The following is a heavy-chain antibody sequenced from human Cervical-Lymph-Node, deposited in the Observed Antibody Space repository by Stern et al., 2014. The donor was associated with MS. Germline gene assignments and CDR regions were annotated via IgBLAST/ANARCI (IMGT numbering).Heavy chain of an antibody. D-gene: IGHD2-2*01. Sequence: EVQLVESGGGLVKPGGSLRLSCATSGFTFSSYVMNWVRQAPGKGLEWVSSISSGSDYIYYADSVKGRFTISRDNPKKPLYLHMNSLRAEDTALFYCARTSPMHTSPFDYWGQGALVTVSS. CDR2: ISSGSDYI. CDR3: ARTSPMHTSPFDY. V-gene: IGHV3-21*01. CDR1: GFTFSSYV. J-gene: IGHJ4*02.